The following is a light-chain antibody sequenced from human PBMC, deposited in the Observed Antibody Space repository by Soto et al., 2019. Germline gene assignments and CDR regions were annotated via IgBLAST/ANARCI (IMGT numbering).Light chain of an antibody. CDR3: QQSYSFPRT. V-gene: IGKV1-39*01. CDR1: QSIGTS. CDR2: GAS. J-gene: IGKJ2*01. Sequence: DVQMTQSPSSLSASVGDRVTITCRASQSIGTSLNWYHQSLGKAPKLLVHGASSLQSGIPLRFNGSGSGTDFTLTISSLQPEDFATYHCQQSYSFPRTFGQGTPLEI.